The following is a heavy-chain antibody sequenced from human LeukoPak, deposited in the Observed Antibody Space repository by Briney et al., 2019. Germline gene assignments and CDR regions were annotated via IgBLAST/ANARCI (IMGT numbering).Heavy chain of an antibody. Sequence: AESLRLSCAASGFTFSSDCMSWVRQAPGKGLQWVANIKQDGSEKYYVDSVKGRFTISRDNAKNSLYLQMNSLRAEDTAVYYCAAATRDAFDIWGKGTMVTVSS. J-gene: IGHJ3*02. CDR2: IKQDGSEK. CDR3: AAATRDAFDI. D-gene: IGHD6-25*01. V-gene: IGHV3-7*01. CDR1: GFTFSSDC.